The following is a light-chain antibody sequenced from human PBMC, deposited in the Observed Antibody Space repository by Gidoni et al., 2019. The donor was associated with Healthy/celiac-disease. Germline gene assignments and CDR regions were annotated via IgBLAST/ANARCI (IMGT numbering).Light chain of an antibody. Sequence: DIVMIQSPLSMLVTPGEPASISCRSSQSLLHSNGYNYLDWYLQKPGQSPQLLIYLGSNRASGVPDRFSGSGSGTDFTLKISRVEAEDVGVYYCMQALQTPRLTFGGGTKVEIK. J-gene: IGKJ4*01. CDR1: QSLLHSNGYNY. CDR3: MQALQTPRLT. V-gene: IGKV2-28*01. CDR2: LGS.